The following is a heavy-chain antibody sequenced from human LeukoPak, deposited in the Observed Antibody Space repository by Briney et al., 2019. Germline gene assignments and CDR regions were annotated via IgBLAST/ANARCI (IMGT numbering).Heavy chain of an antibody. CDR2: INPDSVVT. J-gene: IGHJ4*02. CDR1: GYTFTGFY. Sequence: ASVKVSCKASGYTFTGFYMHWVRQAPGQGLQWMRWINPDSVVTDYAQEFQGRVTMTRDTSISTLFMELNNLRSDDTAMYYCARDQGGHDYWGQGTLVTVSS. CDR3: ARDQGGHDY. D-gene: IGHD2-15*01. V-gene: IGHV1-2*02.